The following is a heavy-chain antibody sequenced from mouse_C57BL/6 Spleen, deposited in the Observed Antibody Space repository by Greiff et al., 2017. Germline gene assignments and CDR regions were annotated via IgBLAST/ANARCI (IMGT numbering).Heavy chain of an antibody. V-gene: IGHV1-59*01. CDR2: IAPSDSYT. J-gene: IGHJ4*01. CDR1: GYTFTSYW. CDR3: ARGEIYYGNYDAMDY. D-gene: IGHD2-1*01. Sequence: VQLQQPGAELVRPGTSVKLSCKASGYTFTSYWMHWVKQRPGQGLEWIGVIAPSDSYTNYNQKFKGKATLTVEPSSSTAYMQLSSLTSEDSAVXYCARGEIYYGNYDAMDYWGQGTSVTVSS.